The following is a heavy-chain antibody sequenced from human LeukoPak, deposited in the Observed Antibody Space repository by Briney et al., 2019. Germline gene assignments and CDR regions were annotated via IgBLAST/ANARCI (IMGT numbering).Heavy chain of an antibody. CDR3: ARDRGYYDSSFDY. CDR2: ISSSGSTI. Sequence: GRSLRLSCAASGFTFSSYEMNWVRQAPGKGLEWVSYISSSGSTIYYADSVKGRFTISRDNAKNSLYLQMNSLRAEDTAVYYCARDRGYYDSSFDYWGQGTLVTVSS. J-gene: IGHJ4*02. V-gene: IGHV3-48*03. CDR1: GFTFSSYE. D-gene: IGHD3-22*01.